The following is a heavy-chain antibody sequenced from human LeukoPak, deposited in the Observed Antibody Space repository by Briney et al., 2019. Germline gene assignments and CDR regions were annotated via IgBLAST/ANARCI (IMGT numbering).Heavy chain of an antibody. Sequence: SETLSLTCTVSGDSISSGDYYWSWIRQPAGKGLEWIGRIYTSGSTNYNPSLKSRVTMSVDTSKNQFSLKLNSVTAADTAVYYCARHRYFDYWGQGTLVTVSS. V-gene: IGHV4-61*02. CDR2: IYTSGST. CDR1: GDSISSGDYY. J-gene: IGHJ4*02. CDR3: ARHRYFDY.